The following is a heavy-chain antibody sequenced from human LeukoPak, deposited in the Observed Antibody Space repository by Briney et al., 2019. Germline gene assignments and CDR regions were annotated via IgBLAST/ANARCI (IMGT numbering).Heavy chain of an antibody. D-gene: IGHD5-18*01. Sequence: GGSLRLSCAASGFTFSSYAMSWVRQAPGKGLEWVAFIRYDGSRKYYADSVKGRFTISRDNSKNTLYLQMNSLRAEDTAVYYCARGRYSYPFDYWGQGTLVTVSS. CDR2: IRYDGSRK. J-gene: IGHJ4*02. CDR3: ARGRYSYPFDY. V-gene: IGHV3-30*02. CDR1: GFTFSSYA.